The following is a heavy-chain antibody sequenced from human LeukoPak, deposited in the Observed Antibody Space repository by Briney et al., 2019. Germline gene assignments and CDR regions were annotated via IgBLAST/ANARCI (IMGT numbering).Heavy chain of an antibody. CDR3: AKDTSGYDFGLDY. CDR1: GFTFSSYG. CDR2: IWYDGSNK. D-gene: IGHD5-12*01. J-gene: IGHJ4*02. Sequence: PGGSLRLSCAASGFTFSSYGMHWVRQAPGKGLEWVAVIWYDGSNKYYADSVKGRFTISRDNSKNTLYLQMNSLRAEDTAVYYCAKDTSGYDFGLDYWGQGTLVTVSS. V-gene: IGHV3-33*06.